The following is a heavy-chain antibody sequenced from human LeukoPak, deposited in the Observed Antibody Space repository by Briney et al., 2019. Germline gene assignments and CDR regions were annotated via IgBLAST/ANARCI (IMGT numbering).Heavy chain of an antibody. CDR1: GFTFSSYA. D-gene: IGHD6-13*01. J-gene: IGHJ4*02. CDR2: ISGSGGSI. V-gene: IGHV3-23*01. CDR3: AREAAAGGGDY. Sequence: GGSLRLSCAASGFTFSSYAMSWVRQAPGKGLEWVSAISGSGGSIYYADSVKGRFTISRDNSKDTLYLQMNSLRVEDTAVYYCAREAAAGGGDYWGQGTLVTVSS.